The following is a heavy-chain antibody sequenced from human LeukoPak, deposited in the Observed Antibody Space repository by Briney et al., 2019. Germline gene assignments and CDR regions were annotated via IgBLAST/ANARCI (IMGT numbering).Heavy chain of an antibody. CDR1: GFPFSSYW. CDR2: IKPDGSEK. CDR3: ARALTLVRGVITNYFDY. V-gene: IGHV3-7*03. J-gene: IGHJ4*02. D-gene: IGHD3-10*01. Sequence: GSLRLSCAASGFPFSSYWMSWVRQAPGKGLEWVANIKPDGSEKYYVDSVKGRFTISRDNAKNSLYLQMNSLRAEDTAVYYCARALTLVRGVITNYFDYWGQGTLVTVSS.